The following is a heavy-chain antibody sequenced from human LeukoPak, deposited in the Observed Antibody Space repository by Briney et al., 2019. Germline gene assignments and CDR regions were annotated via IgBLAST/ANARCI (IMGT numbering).Heavy chain of an antibody. CDR1: GGSFSGYY. CDR3: ARRATVTTWGYYYYYGMDV. D-gene: IGHD4-17*01. V-gene: IGHV4-34*01. CDR2: INHSGST. Sequence: SETLSLTCAVYGGSFSGYYWSWIRQPPGKGLEWIGEINHSGSTNYNPSPKSGVTISVEKSKNQFSLKLSYVTAADTAVYFCARRATVTTWGYYYYYGMDVWGQGTTVTVSS. J-gene: IGHJ6*02.